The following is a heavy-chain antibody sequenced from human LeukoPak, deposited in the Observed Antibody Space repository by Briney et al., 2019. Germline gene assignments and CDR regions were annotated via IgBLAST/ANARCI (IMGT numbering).Heavy chain of an antibody. V-gene: IGHV3-7*01. CDR3: ARDQVLRRQWLVRGYYYYGMDV. CDR2: IKQDGSEK. J-gene: IGHJ6*02. CDR1: GFTFSSYW. Sequence: GGSLRLSCVASGFTFSSYWMSWVRQAPGKGLEWVANIKQDGSEKYYVDSVKGRFTISRDNAKNSLYLQMNSLRAEDTAVYYCARDQVLRRQWLVRGYYYYGMDVWGQGTTVTVSS. D-gene: IGHD6-19*01.